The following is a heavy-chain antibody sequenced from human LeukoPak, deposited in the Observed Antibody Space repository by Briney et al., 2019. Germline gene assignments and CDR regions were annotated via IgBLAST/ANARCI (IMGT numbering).Heavy chain of an antibody. D-gene: IGHD2-15*01. CDR3: ARIYCSGSSCYYGFAS. CDR1: GYPFTSYY. Sequence: ASVKFSFNASGYPFTSYYIHWVRQAPGQGLEWMGIINPSDRSTSYAQKFRGRVTMTRAPSTSPVYLELSSLRSEETAVYPCARIYCSGSSCYYGFASWGEGTLVTVSS. CDR2: INPSDRST. J-gene: IGHJ4*02. V-gene: IGHV1-46*01.